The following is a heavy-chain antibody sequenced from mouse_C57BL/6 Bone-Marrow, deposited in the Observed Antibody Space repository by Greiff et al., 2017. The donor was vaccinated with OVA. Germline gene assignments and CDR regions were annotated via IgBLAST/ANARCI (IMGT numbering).Heavy chain of an antibody. D-gene: IGHD2-3*01. CDR1: GYTFTSYC. V-gene: IGHV5-9-1*02. Sequence: VKLMQSGAGLVKPGASLKLSCAASGYTFTSYCMSWVRQTPEQRLEWIAYISSGGDYTYYADTLKGQSTITRDNSSNTLYLQMSSLKSEDSAMYYCTREDCDGCYLDYWGQGTTLTVSS. CDR2: ISSGGDYT. J-gene: IGHJ2*01. CDR3: TREDCDGCYLDY.